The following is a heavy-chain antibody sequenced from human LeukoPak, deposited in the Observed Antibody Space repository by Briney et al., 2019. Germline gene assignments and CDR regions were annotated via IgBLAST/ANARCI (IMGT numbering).Heavy chain of an antibody. CDR3: ARGRRDGYNYYPPILDY. CDR2: IIPILGIA. J-gene: IGHJ4*02. V-gene: IGHV1-69*04. D-gene: IGHD5-12*01. CDR1: GGTFSSYA. Sequence: SVKVSCKASGGTFSSYAISWVRQAPGQGLEWMGRIIPILGIANYAQKFQGRVTITADKSTSTAYMELSSLRSEDTAVYYCARGRRDGYNYYPPILDYWGQGTLVTVSS.